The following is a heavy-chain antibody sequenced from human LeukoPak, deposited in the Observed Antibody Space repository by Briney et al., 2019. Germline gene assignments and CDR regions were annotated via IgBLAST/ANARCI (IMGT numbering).Heavy chain of an antibody. CDR3: ARERISRLNYYYYYDMDV. CDR1: GGSISPLY. D-gene: IGHD2-15*01. CDR2: IYYSGST. J-gene: IGHJ6*02. V-gene: IGHV4-59*11. Sequence: PSETLSLTCTVSGGSISPLYWGWIRQPPGKGLEFIGYIYYSGSTNFNPSLKSRVTLSVDTSKSQISLKLTSVTAADTAVYYCARERISRLNYYYYYDMDVWGQGTTVTVSS.